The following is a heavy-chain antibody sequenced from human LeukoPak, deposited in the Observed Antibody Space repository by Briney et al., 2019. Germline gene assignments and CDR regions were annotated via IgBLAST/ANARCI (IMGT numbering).Heavy chain of an antibody. D-gene: IGHD3-3*01. CDR1: GYTFTSYG. V-gene: IGHV1-18*01. Sequence: GASVKVSCKASGYTFTSYGISWVRQAPGQGLEWMGWISAYNGNTNYAQKLQGRVTITADESTSTAYMELSSLRSEDTAVYYCARGRARGLRFLEWLRRFGNWLDPWGQGTLVTVSS. J-gene: IGHJ5*02. CDR3: ARGRARGLRFLEWLRRFGNWLDP. CDR2: ISAYNGNT.